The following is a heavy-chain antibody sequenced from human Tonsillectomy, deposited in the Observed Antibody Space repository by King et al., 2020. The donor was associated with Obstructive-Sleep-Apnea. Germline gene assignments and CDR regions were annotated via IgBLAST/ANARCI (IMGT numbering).Heavy chain of an antibody. Sequence: QLVQSGGGLVQPGGSLRLSCAASGFTFSAYDMHWVRQATGKGLEWVSVIGTAGDTYYPGSVKGRFTISRENAKNSLYLQMNSLRAGDTAVYYCARVVSRGAFDIWGQGTTVTVSS. CDR3: ARVVSRGAFDI. CDR1: GFTFSAYD. V-gene: IGHV3-13*01. CDR2: IGTAGDT. D-gene: IGHD2/OR15-2a*01. J-gene: IGHJ3*02.